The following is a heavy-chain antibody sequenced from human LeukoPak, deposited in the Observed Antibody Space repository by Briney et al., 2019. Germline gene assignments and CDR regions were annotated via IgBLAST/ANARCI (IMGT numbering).Heavy chain of an antibody. CDR2: ISSSGSTI. Sequence: GGSLRLSCAASGFTFSDYYMSWIRQAPGKGLEWVSYISSSGSTIYYADSVKGRFTISRDNAKNSLYLQMNSLRAEDTAVYYCASDQTELDTAMGRWGQGTLVTVSS. D-gene: IGHD5-18*01. CDR1: GFTFSDYY. CDR3: ASDQTELDTAMGR. V-gene: IGHV3-11*04. J-gene: IGHJ4*02.